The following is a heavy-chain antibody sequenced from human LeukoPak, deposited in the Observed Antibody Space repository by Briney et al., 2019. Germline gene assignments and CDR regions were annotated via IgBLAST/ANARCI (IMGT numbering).Heavy chain of an antibody. CDR2: ISSSGSTI. CDR1: GFTFSSYE. CDR3: ARDYGGSSPFDY. J-gene: IGHJ4*02. D-gene: IGHD4-23*01. Sequence: GALRLSCAASGFTFSSYEMHWVRQAPGKGLEWVSYISSSGSTIYYADSVKGRFTISRDNAKNSLYLQMNSLRAEDTAVYYCARDYGGSSPFDYWGQGTLVTVSS. V-gene: IGHV3-48*03.